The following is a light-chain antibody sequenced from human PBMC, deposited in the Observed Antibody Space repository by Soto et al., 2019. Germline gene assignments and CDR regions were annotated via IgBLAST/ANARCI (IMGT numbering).Light chain of an antibody. CDR3: TSYTSGNTFV. CDR1: SSDVGGYNS. CDR2: DVR. Sequence: QSALTQPASVSGSPGQSITISCPGASSDVGGYNSVSWYQHHPGKAPKLMVYDVRDRPSGVSNRFSGSKSGNTASLTISGLQAEDEADYYCTSYTSGNTFVFGGGTKVTVL. V-gene: IGLV2-14*01. J-gene: IGLJ2*01.